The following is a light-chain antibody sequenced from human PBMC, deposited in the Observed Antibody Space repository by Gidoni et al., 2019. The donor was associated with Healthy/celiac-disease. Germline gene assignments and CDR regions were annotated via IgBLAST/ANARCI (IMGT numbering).Light chain of an antibody. Sequence: DILMTQSPSTLSASSGDRVTLMCLASKSIISWLAWYQQKPGKAPKLLIYYASSLESGGPSRFSGSGSGTEVTLTISSLQPDDFGTYYCQQYNCNQYTFGQGTKVEIK. J-gene: IGKJ2*01. CDR1: KSIISW. CDR3: QQYNCNQYT. V-gene: IGKV1-5*02. CDR2: YAS.